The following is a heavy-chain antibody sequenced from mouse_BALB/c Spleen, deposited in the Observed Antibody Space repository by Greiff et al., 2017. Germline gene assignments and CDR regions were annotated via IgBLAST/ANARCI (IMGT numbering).Heavy chain of an antibody. CDR1: GYTFTSYW. V-gene: IGHV1-7*01. J-gene: IGHJ2*01. Sequence: QVQLQQSGAELAKPGASVKMSCKASGYTFTSYWMHWVKQRPGQGLEWIGYINPSTGYTEYNQKFKDKATLTADKSSSTAYMQLSSLTSEDSAVYYCARRDYGSRFDYWGQGTTRTVSS. D-gene: IGHD1-1*01. CDR2: INPSTGYT. CDR3: ARRDYGSRFDY.